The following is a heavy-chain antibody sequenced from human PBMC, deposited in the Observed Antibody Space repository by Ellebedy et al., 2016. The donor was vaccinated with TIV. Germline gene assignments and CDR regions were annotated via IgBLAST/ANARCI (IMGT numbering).Heavy chain of an antibody. CDR1: GYIFTNYD. V-gene: IGHV1-3*01. CDR2: INAGNGNT. J-gene: IGHJ4*02. Sequence: AASVKVSCKASGYIFTNYDVHWVRQAPGQRLEWMGWINAGNGNTKHSQKFQGRVTFTRDTSASTAYMELSSLRSEDTAVYYCARGSRVGATVDYWGQGTLVTVSS. CDR3: ARGSRVGATVDY. D-gene: IGHD1-26*01.